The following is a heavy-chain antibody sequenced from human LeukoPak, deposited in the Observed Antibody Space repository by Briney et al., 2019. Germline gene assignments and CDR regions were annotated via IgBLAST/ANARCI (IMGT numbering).Heavy chain of an antibody. J-gene: IGHJ4*02. D-gene: IGHD2-15*01. Sequence: GGSLRLSCAASGFTFSSYGMHWVRQAPGKGLEWVAVISYDGSDKYYADSVKGRFTISRDNSKNTLYLQMNSLRAEDTTVYYCAKDQRGILALDYWGQGTLVTVSS. CDR1: GFTFSSYG. CDR3: AKDQRGILALDY. V-gene: IGHV3-30*18. CDR2: ISYDGSDK.